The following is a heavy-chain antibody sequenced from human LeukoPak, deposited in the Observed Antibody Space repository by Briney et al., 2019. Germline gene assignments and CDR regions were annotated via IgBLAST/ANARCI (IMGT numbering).Heavy chain of an antibody. V-gene: IGHV7-4-1*02. CDR2: INTNTENP. Sequence: ASVKVSCKASGYTFTSYAMNWVRQAPGQGLEWTGWINTNTENPTYAQGFTGRFVFSLDTSVSTAYLQISSLKAEDTAVYYCARGPPGRLLGDRFDYWGQGTLVTVSS. CDR3: ARGPPGRLLGDRFDY. J-gene: IGHJ4*02. CDR1: GYTFTSYA. D-gene: IGHD3-3*01.